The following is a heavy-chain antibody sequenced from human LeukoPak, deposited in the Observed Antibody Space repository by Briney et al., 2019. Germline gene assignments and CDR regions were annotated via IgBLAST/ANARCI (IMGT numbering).Heavy chain of an antibody. Sequence: GGSLRLSCAASGLTFSKSALTWVRQAPGKGLEWVSTITDVGDIFYTYSVRGRFTISRDNSKNTLYLQMNSLRAEDTAVYYCAKDLGIAVAGTGYFQHWGQGTLVTVSS. CDR2: ITDVGDI. V-gene: IGHV3-23*01. D-gene: IGHD6-19*01. CDR3: AKDLGIAVAGTGYFQH. J-gene: IGHJ1*01. CDR1: GLTFSKSA.